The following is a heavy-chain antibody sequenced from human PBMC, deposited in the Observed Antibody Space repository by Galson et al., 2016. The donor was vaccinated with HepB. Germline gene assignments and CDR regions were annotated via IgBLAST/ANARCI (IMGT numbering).Heavy chain of an antibody. D-gene: IGHD6-6*01. V-gene: IGHV3-30*04. CDR3: ARERGSSGAAGWFDP. J-gene: IGHJ5*02. CDR1: GFTLTSNP. Sequence: SLRLSCAASGFTLTSNPMHWVRQAPVRGLEWVALISNDGSNKQYSDPVEGRFTISRDTSDNTLYLQMNSLRAEDTALYYCARERGSSGAAGWFDPWGQGTLVTVSS. CDR2: ISNDGSNK.